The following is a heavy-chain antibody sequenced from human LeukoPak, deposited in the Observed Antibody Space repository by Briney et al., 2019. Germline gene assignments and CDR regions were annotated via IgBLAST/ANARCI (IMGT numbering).Heavy chain of an antibody. CDR2: INPNSGDT. V-gene: IGHV1-2*06. CDR1: GYTFTGYY. CDR3: ARSILVGLERWFDP. Sequence: GASVKVSCKASGYTFTGYYMHWVRQAPGQGLQWMGRINPNSGDTNYAQKFQGRVTMTRDTSISTAYMELSRLRSDDTAVYYCARSILVGLERWFDPWGQGTLVTVSS. D-gene: IGHD2-21*01. J-gene: IGHJ5*02.